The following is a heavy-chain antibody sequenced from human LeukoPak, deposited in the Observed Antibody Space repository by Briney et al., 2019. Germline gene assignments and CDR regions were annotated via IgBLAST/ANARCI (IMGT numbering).Heavy chain of an antibody. Sequence: SETLSLTCAVYGGSFSGYYWSWIRQPPGKGLEWIGEINHSGSTNYNPSLKSRVTISVDTSKNQFSLKLSSVTAADTAVYYCARHAATGFDFWSGYYEYFDYWGQGTLVTVSS. V-gene: IGHV4-34*01. D-gene: IGHD3-3*01. J-gene: IGHJ4*02. CDR1: GGSFSGYY. CDR3: ARHAATGFDFWSGYYEYFDY. CDR2: INHSGST.